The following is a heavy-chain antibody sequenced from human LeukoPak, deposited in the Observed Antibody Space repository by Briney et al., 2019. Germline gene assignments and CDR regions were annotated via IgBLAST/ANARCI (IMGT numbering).Heavy chain of an antibody. CDR3: ARGGYSYGYHY. J-gene: IGHJ4*02. V-gene: IGHV3-48*04. CDR1: GFTFSRYS. D-gene: IGHD5-18*01. Sequence: GGSLRLSCAASGFTFSRYSMNWVRQAPGKGLEWVSYIRSSGSTIYYADSVKGRFTISRDNAKNSMYLQMNSLRAEDTAVYYCARGGYSYGYHYWGQGTLVTVSS. CDR2: IRSSGSTI.